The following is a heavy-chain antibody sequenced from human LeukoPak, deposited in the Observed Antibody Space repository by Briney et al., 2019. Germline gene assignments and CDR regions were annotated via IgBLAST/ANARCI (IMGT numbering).Heavy chain of an antibody. CDR3: ARAREVYCGGDCYSHAFDI. D-gene: IGHD2-21*02. V-gene: IGHV3-7*01. Sequence: GGSLRLSCAASGFTFSSYWMSWVRQAPGKGLEWVANIKQDGSEKYYVDSVKGRFIISRDNAKNSLYLQMNSLRAEDTAVYYCARAREVYCGGDCYSHAFDIWGQGTMVTVSS. CDR1: GFTFSSYW. CDR2: IKQDGSEK. J-gene: IGHJ3*02.